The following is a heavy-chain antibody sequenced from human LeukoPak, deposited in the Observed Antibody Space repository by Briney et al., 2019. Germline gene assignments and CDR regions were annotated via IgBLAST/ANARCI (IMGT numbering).Heavy chain of an antibody. CDR3: AKQSGVNLYDFPIDY. Sequence: GGSLRLSCAASGFTFSSYGMSWVRQAPGKGLEWVSVISGSGVSTYYVDSVKGRFTISRDNSKNTLYVQMNSLRAEDTAVYYCAKQSGVNLYDFPIDYWGQGTLVTVSS. D-gene: IGHD3-3*01. CDR2: ISGSGVST. CDR1: GFTFSSYG. J-gene: IGHJ4*02. V-gene: IGHV3-23*01.